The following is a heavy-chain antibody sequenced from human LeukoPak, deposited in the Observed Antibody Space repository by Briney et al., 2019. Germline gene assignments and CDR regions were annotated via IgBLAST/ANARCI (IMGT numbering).Heavy chain of an antibody. CDR2: ISGSGGST. CDR1: GFTFSSYA. J-gene: IGHJ4*02. Sequence: GGSLRLSCAASGFTFSSYAMSWVRQAPGKGLEWVSAISGSGGSTYYADSAKGRFTISRDNSKNTLYLQMNSLRAEDTAVYYCAKALTLGYCSGGSCYSSVDYWGQGTLVTVSS. D-gene: IGHD2-15*01. V-gene: IGHV3-23*01. CDR3: AKALTLGYCSGGSCYSSVDY.